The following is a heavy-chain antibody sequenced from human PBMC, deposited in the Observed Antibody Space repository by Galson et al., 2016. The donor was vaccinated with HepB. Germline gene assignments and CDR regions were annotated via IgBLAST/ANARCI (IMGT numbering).Heavy chain of an antibody. CDR3: VRGFSHSSPPGP. V-gene: IGHV3-74*01. CDR2: MSSDGSDI. Sequence: SLRLSCAASGFTFSGYAIHWVRQVPGKGLVWVSRMSSDGSDIRYADSVKDRFTISGDDAKNTVHLQMNSLRVEDTAVYYCVRGFSHSSPPGPWGQGILVTISS. J-gene: IGHJ5*02. D-gene: IGHD4-11*01. CDR1: GFTFSGYA.